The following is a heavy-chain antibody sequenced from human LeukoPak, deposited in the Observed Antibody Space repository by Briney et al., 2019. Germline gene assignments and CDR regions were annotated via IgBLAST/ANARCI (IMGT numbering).Heavy chain of an antibody. V-gene: IGHV4-39*01. CDR3: ARRLYSSSWPFDY. CDR1: GGSISSGSSY. J-gene: IGHJ4*02. CDR2: IYYSEST. D-gene: IGHD6-13*01. Sequence: SETLSLTCTVSGGSISSGSSYWGWIRQPPGKGLEWIGSIYYSESTYYSPSLKSRVSISVDTSKNQFSLKLSSVTAADTAVYYCARRLYSSSWPFDYWGQGTLVIVSS.